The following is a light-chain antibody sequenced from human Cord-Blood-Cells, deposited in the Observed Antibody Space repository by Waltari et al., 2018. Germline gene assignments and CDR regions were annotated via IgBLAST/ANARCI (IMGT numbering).Light chain of an antibody. J-gene: IGLJ2*01. CDR2: EGS. CDR1: SSDVGSYNL. Sequence: QSALTQPASVSGSPGQSITISCTGTSSDVGSYNLVSWYQQHPGKAPKPMIYEGSKRPSGVSKRFSGSKSGNTASLTISGLHAEDEADYYCCSYAGSSTFVVFGGGTKLTVL. V-gene: IGLV2-23*03. CDR3: CSYAGSSTFVV.